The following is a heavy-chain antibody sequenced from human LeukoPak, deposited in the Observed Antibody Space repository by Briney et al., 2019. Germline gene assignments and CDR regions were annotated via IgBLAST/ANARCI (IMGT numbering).Heavy chain of an antibody. V-gene: IGHV4-59*01. J-gene: IGHJ3*02. CDR1: RGSLNNYY. Sequence: SETLSLTCTVSRGSLNNYYWSWIRQPPGKGLECIGHISYSGNTNYNSSLTSRVTISVDTSNNQFSLRLSSVTAADTAVYYCARDSYTGSHFEDTFDIWGQGTMVTVSS. D-gene: IGHD1-26*01. CDR2: ISYSGNT. CDR3: ARDSYTGSHFEDTFDI.